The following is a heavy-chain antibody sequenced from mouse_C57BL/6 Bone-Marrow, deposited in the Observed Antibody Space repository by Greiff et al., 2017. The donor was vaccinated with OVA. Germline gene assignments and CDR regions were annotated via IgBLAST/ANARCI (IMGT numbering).Heavy chain of an antibody. CDR2: IYPGGGYT. J-gene: IGHJ4*01. V-gene: IGHV1-63*01. Sequence: QVQLQQSGAELVRPGTSVKMSCKASGYTFTNYWIGWAKQRPGHGLEWIGDIYPGGGYTNYNEKFKGKATLTADKSSSTAYMQFSSLTSEDSAIYYCARRRLYAMDYWGQGTSVTVSS. CDR1: GYTFTNYW. CDR3: ARRRLYAMDY.